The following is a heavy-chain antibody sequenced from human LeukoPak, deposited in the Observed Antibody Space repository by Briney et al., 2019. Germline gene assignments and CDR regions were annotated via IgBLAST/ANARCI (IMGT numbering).Heavy chain of an antibody. CDR3: ARSAHYTLGDFDY. J-gene: IGHJ4*02. D-gene: IGHD7-27*01. CDR1: GGTLSSYA. CDR2: IIPNFGTA. Sequence: SVKVSCKASGGTLSSYAISWVRQAPGQGLEWMGGIIPNFGTANYAQKFQGRVTITTDESTSTAYMELSSLRSEDTAVYYCARSAHYTLGDFDYWGQGTLDTVSS. V-gene: IGHV1-69*05.